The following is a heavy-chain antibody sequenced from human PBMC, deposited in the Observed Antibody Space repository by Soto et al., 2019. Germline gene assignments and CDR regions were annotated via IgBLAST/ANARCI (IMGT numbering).Heavy chain of an antibody. D-gene: IGHD3-22*01. Sequence: ASVKVSCKASGYTFTSYGISWVRQAPGQGLEWTGWISAYNGNTNYAQKLQGRVTMTTDTSTSTAYMELSSLRSEDTAVYYCARDGAMYYYDSSGYYPYGMDVWGQGTTVTVSS. V-gene: IGHV1-18*04. J-gene: IGHJ6*02. CDR1: GYTFTSYG. CDR3: ARDGAMYYYDSSGYYPYGMDV. CDR2: ISAYNGNT.